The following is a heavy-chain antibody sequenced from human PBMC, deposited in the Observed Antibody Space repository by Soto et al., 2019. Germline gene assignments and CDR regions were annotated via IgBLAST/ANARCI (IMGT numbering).Heavy chain of an antibody. CDR2: IGGRGNSA. CDR3: VREGRGSFDF. Sequence: PGVSLRLSCAASGFIFTNYAMNWVRQAPGQGLEWVSVIGGRGNSAYYADSVQGRFTISRDNSKNTLSLQMSSLTADDTAIYYCVREGRGSFDFWGRGTMVTVSS. D-gene: IGHD5-12*01. CDR1: GFIFTNYA. V-gene: IGHV3-23*01. J-gene: IGHJ3*01.